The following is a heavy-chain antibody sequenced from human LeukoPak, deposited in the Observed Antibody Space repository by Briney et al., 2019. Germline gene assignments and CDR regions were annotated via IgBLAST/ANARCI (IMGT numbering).Heavy chain of an antibody. D-gene: IGHD2-2*01. V-gene: IGHV3-23*01. CDR3: AKVRVPGANHFDY. J-gene: IGHJ4*02. CDR1: AFTFSSYA. Sequence: GGSLRLSWAASAFTFSSYAMNWVRQAPGKGLEWGSYISDNGGTTYYAGSVKCRFPISRDNSKNTLSLQMHSLRAEDTAVYYCAKVRVPGANHFDYWGQGALVTVSS. CDR2: ISDNGGTT.